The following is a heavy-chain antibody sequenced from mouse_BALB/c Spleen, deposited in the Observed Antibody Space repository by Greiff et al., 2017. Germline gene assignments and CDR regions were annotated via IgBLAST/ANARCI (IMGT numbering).Heavy chain of an antibody. CDR3: ASLGNWFAY. Sequence: QVQLQQSGPGLVQPSQSLSITCTVSGFSLTSYGVHWVRQSPGKGLEWLGFIWSGGSTDYNAAFISRLSISKDNSKSQVFLKMNSLQANDTAIYYCASLGNWFAYWGQGTLVTVSA. CDR1: GFSLTSYG. J-gene: IGHJ3*01. D-gene: IGHD4-1*01. V-gene: IGHV2-2*02. CDR2: IWSGGST.